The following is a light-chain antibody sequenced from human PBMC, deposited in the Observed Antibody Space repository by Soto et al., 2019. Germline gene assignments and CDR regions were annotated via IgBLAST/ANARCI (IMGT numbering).Light chain of an antibody. J-gene: IGKJ1*01. CDR3: QQYNNWPRT. V-gene: IGKV3D-15*01. CDR2: GAS. CDR1: QNINSD. Sequence: EIVMTQSPATLSVSPGESATLSCRASQNINSDLAWYVQKPGQAPRRVIYGASTWGTDVPPRFTGSGSGTEFTLTIGSLQSEDFAVYYCQQYNNWPRTFGQGAKVEIK.